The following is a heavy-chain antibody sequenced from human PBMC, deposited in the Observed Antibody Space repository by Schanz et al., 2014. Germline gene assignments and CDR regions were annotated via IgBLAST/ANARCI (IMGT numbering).Heavy chain of an antibody. CDR3: VKDLQRELLRDDHYYGMDV. CDR1: GFTFSFYS. V-gene: IGHV3-33*06. CDR2: VCYDGSKK. J-gene: IGHJ6*02. D-gene: IGHD1-26*01. Sequence: VQLLESGGGLVQPGGSLRLSCAASGFTFSFYSMGWVRQAPGKGLEWVAVVCYDGSKKYYADSVKGRFTTSRDNSKNTMYLQMNSLRAEDTAVYYCVKDLQRELLRDDHYYGMDVWGQGTTVTVSS.